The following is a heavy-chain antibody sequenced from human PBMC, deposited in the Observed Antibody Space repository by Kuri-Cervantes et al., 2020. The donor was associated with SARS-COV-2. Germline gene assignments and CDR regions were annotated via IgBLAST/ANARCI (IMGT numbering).Heavy chain of an antibody. V-gene: IGHV4-39*01. CDR3: ARRYNPNGFDP. CDR2: IYYSGST. CDR1: GCSISSISYY. J-gene: IGHJ5*01. D-gene: IGHD1-14*01. Sequence: FSVSGCSISSISYYWGWIRQPPGKGLEWIGSIYYSGSTYYNPSLKSRVTISVDTSKNQFSLKLSSVTAADTAVYNWARRYNPNGFDPWGQGTLVTASS.